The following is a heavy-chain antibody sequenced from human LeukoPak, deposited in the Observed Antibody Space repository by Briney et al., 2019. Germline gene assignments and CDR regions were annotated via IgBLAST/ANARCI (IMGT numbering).Heavy chain of an antibody. J-gene: IGHJ3*02. CDR1: GGSISSYY. CDR2: IYYSGST. Sequence: SETLSLTCTVSGGSISSYYWSWIRQPPGKGLEWIGYIYYSGSTNYNPSLKSRVTISVDTSKNQFSLKLSSVTAADTAVYYCARSPSMTTVRNAFDIWGQGTMVTVSS. D-gene: IGHD4-11*01. V-gene: IGHV4-59*01. CDR3: ARSPSMTTVRNAFDI.